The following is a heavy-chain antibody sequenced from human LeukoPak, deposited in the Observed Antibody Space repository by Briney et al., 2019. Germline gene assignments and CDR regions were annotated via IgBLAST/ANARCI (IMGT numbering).Heavy chain of an antibody. D-gene: IGHD1-26*01. CDR1: GFSFSKYW. J-gene: IGHJ1*01. Sequence: GGSLRLSCAASGFSFSKYWMNWVRQAPGKGLEWVASIKQDGSEKYYVDSVKGRLTITRDNAKNSLYLQVNSVRAEDSAVYYCARGSGSYLFQHWGQGTLVAVSS. V-gene: IGHV3-7*01. CDR2: IKQDGSEK. CDR3: ARGSGSYLFQH.